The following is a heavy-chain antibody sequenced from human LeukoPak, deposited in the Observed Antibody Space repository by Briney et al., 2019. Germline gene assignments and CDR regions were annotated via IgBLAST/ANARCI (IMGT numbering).Heavy chain of an antibody. V-gene: IGHV6-1*01. CDR2: TYYRSKSKWYN. D-gene: IGHD1-1*01. CDR3: ARDEGSNWNNWFDP. CDR1: GDSVSSDSAA. J-gene: IGHJ5*02. Sequence: SQTLSLTCAISGDSVSSDSAAWNWIRQSPSRGLEWLGRTYYRSKSKWYNDYAISVKSRITINADTSKNQFSLQLNSVTPEDTAVYFCARDEGSNWNNWFDPWGQGTLVIVSS.